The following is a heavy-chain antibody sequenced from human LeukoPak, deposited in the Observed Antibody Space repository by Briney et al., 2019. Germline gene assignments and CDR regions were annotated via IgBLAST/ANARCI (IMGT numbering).Heavy chain of an antibody. CDR1: GFTFSSYA. CDR3: AKSRDYYDGSGYDY. CDR2: ISGSGGST. D-gene: IGHD3-22*01. Sequence: PGGSLRLSCVASGFTFSSYAMSWVRQAPGKGLEWVSGISGSGGSTHYADSVKGRFTISRDNSKNTVYLQMNSLRAEDTAVYYCAKSRDYYDGSGYDYWGQGTLVTVSS. V-gene: IGHV3-23*01. J-gene: IGHJ4*02.